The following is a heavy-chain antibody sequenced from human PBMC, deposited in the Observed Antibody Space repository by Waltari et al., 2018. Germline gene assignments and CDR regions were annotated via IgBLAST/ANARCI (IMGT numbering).Heavy chain of an antibody. CDR2: IYPGVTP. J-gene: IGHJ6*03. CDR3: ARIYGSGTFIYMDV. V-gene: IGHV4-4*07. D-gene: IGHD3-10*01. Sequence: QVQLQESGPGLVKPSETLSLTCTVSGGSIISSSWSWIRQPAGKGLEWIGRIYPGVTPYYNPSLQTRIMMSVDTSQNQFSLKLSSVTAADTAVYYCARIYGSGTFIYMDVWGKGTTVTVSS. CDR1: GGSIISSS.